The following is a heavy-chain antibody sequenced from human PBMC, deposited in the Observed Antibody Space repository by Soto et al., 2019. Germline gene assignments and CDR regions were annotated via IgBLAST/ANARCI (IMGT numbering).Heavy chain of an antibody. CDR2: MWHDGTNR. CDR3: ARALGYDIMTGYFDY. J-gene: IGHJ4*02. CDR1: GLTLNRFG. Sequence: QVQLVESGGGVVQPGKSLTLSCAESGLTLNRFGMHWVRQAPGKGLEWVAMMWHDGTNRYYGESVKGRFTISRDSSKNTMYLQMNSLTAEDTAVYYCARALGYDIMTGYFDYWGQGTLFTVSS. V-gene: IGHV3-33*01. D-gene: IGHD3-9*01.